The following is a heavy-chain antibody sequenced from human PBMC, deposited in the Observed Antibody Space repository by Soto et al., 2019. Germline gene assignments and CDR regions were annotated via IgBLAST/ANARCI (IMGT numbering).Heavy chain of an antibody. Sequence: PGDSLKISCKGSGYSITTYWIARVRQMPGKGLEWMGIIYPGDSDTRYSPSFQGQVTISADRSTSTAFLQWSSLKASDTAIYYCARHGPRMIWYFDLWGRDTLVNGSS. CDR1: GYSITTYW. CDR2: IYPGDSDT. J-gene: IGHJ2*01. V-gene: IGHV5-51*01. CDR3: ARHGPRMIWYFDL. D-gene: IGHD3-16*01.